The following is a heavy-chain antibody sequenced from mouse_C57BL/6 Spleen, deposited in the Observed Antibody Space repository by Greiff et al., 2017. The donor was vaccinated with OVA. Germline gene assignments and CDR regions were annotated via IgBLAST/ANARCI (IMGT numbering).Heavy chain of an antibody. D-gene: IGHD1-3*01. CDR3: ARSGYWYFDV. Sequence: EVHLVESGGGLVKPGGSLKLSCAASGFTFSDYGMHWVRQAPEKGLEWVAYLSSGSSTIYYADTVKGRFTISRDNAKNTLFLQMTSLRSEDTAMYYCARSGYWYFDVWGTGTTVTVSS. V-gene: IGHV5-17*01. J-gene: IGHJ1*03. CDR1: GFTFSDYG. CDR2: LSSGSSTI.